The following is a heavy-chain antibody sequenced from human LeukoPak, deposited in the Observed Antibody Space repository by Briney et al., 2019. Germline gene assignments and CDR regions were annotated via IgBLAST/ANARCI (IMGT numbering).Heavy chain of an antibody. CDR1: GFTFSSYS. V-gene: IGHV3-21*01. Sequence: GGSLRLSCAASGFTFSSYSMNWVRQAPGKGLEWVSSISSSSSYIYYADSVKGRFTISRDNAKNSLYLQMNSLRAEDTAVYYCARAVGSSWYYYYYMDVWGKGTTVTVSS. CDR3: ARAVGSSWYYYYYMDV. J-gene: IGHJ6*03. D-gene: IGHD6-13*01. CDR2: ISSSSSYI.